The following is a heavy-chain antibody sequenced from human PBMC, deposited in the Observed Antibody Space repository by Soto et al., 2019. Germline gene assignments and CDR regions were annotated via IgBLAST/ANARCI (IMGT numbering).Heavy chain of an antibody. Sequence: ASVKVSCKTSGYTFTGYYMHWVRQAPGQGLEWMGRINAYNGNTNYAQKLQGRVTMTTDTSTSTAYMELRSLRSDDTAVYYCARVVGALGHWFDPWGQGTLVTVSS. CDR2: INAYNGNT. V-gene: IGHV1-18*04. D-gene: IGHD1-26*01. CDR1: GYTFTGYY. CDR3: ARVVGALGHWFDP. J-gene: IGHJ5*02.